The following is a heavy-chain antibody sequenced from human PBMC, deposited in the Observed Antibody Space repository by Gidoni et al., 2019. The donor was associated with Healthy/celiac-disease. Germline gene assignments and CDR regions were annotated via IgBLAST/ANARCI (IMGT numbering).Heavy chain of an antibody. J-gene: IGHJ3*02. CDR2: IIPIFGTA. D-gene: IGHD3-10*01. CDR1: GGTFSSYA. CDR3: ASPLLLWFGELSKDGGAFDI. V-gene: IGHV1-69*01. Sequence: QVQLVQSGAEVKKPGSSVKVSRKASGGTFSSYAISWVRQAPGQGLEWMGGIIPIFGTANYAQKFQGRVTITADESTSTAYMELSSLRSEDTAVYYCASPLLLWFGELSKDGGAFDIWGQGTMVTVSS.